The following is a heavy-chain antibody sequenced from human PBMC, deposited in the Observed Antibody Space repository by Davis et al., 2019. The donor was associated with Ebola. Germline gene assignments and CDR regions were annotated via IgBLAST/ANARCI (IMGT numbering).Heavy chain of an antibody. CDR2: IYYSGST. CDR1: GGSISSSSYY. Sequence: MPSETLSLTCTVSGGSISSSSYYWGWIRQPPGKGLEWIGSIYYSGSTYYNPSLKSRVTISVDTSKNQFSLKLSSVTAADTAVYYCARQRVLRFLEWLFAPDNWFDPWGQGTLVTVSS. V-gene: IGHV4-39*01. J-gene: IGHJ5*02. CDR3: ARQRVLRFLEWLFAPDNWFDP. D-gene: IGHD3-3*01.